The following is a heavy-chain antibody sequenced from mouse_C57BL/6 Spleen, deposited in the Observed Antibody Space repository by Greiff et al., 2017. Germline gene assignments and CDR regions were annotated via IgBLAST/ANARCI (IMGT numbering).Heavy chain of an antibody. J-gene: IGHJ2*01. CDR3: ASLYDYDKGETFDY. V-gene: IGHV1-26*01. D-gene: IGHD2-4*01. CDR1: GYTFTDYY. CDR2: LNPNNGGT. Sequence: EVQLQQSGPELVKPGASVKISCKASGYTFTDYYMNWVKQSHGKSLEWIGDLNPNNGGTSYNQKVKGKATLTVDKSSSTAYMESRSLTSEGAAVYYCASLYDYDKGETFDYWGQVTTLTVSS.